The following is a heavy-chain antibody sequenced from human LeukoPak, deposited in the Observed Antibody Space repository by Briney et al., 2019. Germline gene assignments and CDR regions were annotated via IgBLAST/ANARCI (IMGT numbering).Heavy chain of an antibody. CDR1: GGSFSGYY. V-gene: IGHV4-34*01. Sequence: SETLSLTCAVYGGSFSGYYWSWIRQPPGKGLEWIGEINHSGSTNYNPSLRSRVTISVDTSKNQFSLKLSSVTAADTAVYYCARGWPQSYSSSSESSSYMDVWGKGTTVTVSS. CDR2: INHSGST. J-gene: IGHJ6*03. CDR3: ARGWPQSYSSSSESSSYMDV. D-gene: IGHD6-13*01.